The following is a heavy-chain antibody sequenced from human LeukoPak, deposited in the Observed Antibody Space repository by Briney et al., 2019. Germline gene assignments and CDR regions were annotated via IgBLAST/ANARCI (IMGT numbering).Heavy chain of an antibody. Sequence: SVKVSCKASGYSLTGYHMHWVRQAPGQGLEWMGGIIPIFGTANYAQKFQGRVTITADESTSTAYMELSSLRSEDTAVYYCARGYYYDSSGYYSFDFWGQGTLVTVSS. V-gene: IGHV1-69*13. J-gene: IGHJ4*02. CDR3: ARGYYYDSSGYYSFDF. D-gene: IGHD3-22*01. CDR2: IIPIFGTA. CDR1: GYSLTGYH.